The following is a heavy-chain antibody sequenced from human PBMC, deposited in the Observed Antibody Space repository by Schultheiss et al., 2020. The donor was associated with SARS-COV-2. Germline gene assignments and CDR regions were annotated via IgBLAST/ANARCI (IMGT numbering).Heavy chain of an antibody. D-gene: IGHD6-19*01. J-gene: IGHJ6*02. CDR1: GGSFSGYY. CDR2: INHSGST. CDR3: ARGHIAVASYYYGMDV. Sequence: SETLSLTCAVYGGSFSGYYWSWIRQPPGKGLEWIGEINHSGSTNYNPSLKSRVTMSVDPSKNQFSLKLSSVTAADTAVYYCARGHIAVASYYYGMDVWGQGTTVTVSS. V-gene: IGHV4-34*01.